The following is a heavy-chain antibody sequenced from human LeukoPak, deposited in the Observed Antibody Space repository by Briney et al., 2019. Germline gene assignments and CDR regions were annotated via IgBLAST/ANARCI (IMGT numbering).Heavy chain of an antibody. D-gene: IGHD5-18*01. CDR1: GGSISSGGYY. J-gene: IGHJ6*03. V-gene: IGHV4-31*03. CDR3: AREGFDTAIPYYYYYMDV. CDR2: IYYSGST. Sequence: PSQTLSLTCTVSGGSISSGGYYWSWIRQHPGKGLEWIGYIYYSGSTYYNPSPKSRVTISVDTSKNQFSLKLSSVTAADTAVYYCAREGFDTAIPYYYYYMDVWGKGTTVTVSS.